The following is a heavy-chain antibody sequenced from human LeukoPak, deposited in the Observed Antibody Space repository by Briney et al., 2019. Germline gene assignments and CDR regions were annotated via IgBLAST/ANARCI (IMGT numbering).Heavy chain of an antibody. Sequence: GGSLRLSCTVAGFTVSSNYMSWVRQAPGKGLEWVSVIYGGGSTHYADSVSGRFTISRDNSKNILYLQMNSLRAEDTADYYCARNHLLGYWYFDLWGRGTQVTVSS. D-gene: IGHD1-26*01. CDR1: GFTVSSNY. CDR3: ARNHLLGYWYFDL. CDR2: IYGGGST. J-gene: IGHJ2*01. V-gene: IGHV3-53*01.